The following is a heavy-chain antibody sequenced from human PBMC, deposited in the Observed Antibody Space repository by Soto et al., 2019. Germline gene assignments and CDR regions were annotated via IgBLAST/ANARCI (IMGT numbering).Heavy chain of an antibody. CDR3: AKGLSARPGSYYYYYGMDV. J-gene: IGHJ6*02. V-gene: IGHV3-23*01. Sequence: GSLRLSCAASGFTFSSYAMSWVRQAPGKGLEWVSAISGSGGSTYYADSVKGRFTISRDNSKNTLYLQMNSLRAEDTAVYYCAKGLSARPGSYYYYYGMDVWGQGTTVTVS. D-gene: IGHD6-6*01. CDR1: GFTFSSYA. CDR2: ISGSGGST.